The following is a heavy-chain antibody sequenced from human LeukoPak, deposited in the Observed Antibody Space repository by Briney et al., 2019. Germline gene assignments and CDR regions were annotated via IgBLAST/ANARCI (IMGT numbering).Heavy chain of an antibody. Sequence: SETLSLTCAVYGGSFGGYYWSWIRQPPGKGLEWIGEINHSGGTNYNPSLKSRVTISIDTSKNQFSLKLSSVTAADTAVYYCARGGGYYYYMDVWDKGTTVTVSS. D-gene: IGHD3-16*01. V-gene: IGHV4-34*01. J-gene: IGHJ6*03. CDR2: INHSGGT. CDR1: GGSFGGYY. CDR3: ARGGGYYYYMDV.